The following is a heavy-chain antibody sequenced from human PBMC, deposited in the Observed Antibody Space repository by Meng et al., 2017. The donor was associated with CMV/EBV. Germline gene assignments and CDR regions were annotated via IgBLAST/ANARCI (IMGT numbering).Heavy chain of an antibody. CDR1: GFTFSSYA. CDR3: AKPPPRCFYGMDV. V-gene: IGHV3-23*01. J-gene: IGHJ6*02. Sequence: GESLKISRAASGFTFSSYAMSWVRQAPGKGLEWVSAISGSGGSTYYTDSVKGRFTISRDNSKNTLYLQMNSLRAEDTTVYYCAKPPPRCFYGMDVWGQGTTVTVSS. CDR2: ISGSGGST. D-gene: IGHD4/OR15-4a*01.